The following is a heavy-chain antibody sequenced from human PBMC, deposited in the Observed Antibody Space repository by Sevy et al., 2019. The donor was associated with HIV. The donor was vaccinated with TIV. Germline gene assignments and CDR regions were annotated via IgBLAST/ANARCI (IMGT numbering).Heavy chain of an antibody. Sequence: GGSLRLSCAASGLSFSNAWMAWVRQAPGKGLEWVGRIRSETGGGTTDFAAFAKGKFTISGGDPKNTLYLQMNSLNTEDTAVYYCAIDHRRDGMIVVPFEKWGLGTLVTVSS. CDR2: IRSETGGGTT. D-gene: IGHD3-22*01. CDR1: GLSFSNAW. CDR3: AIDHRRDGMIVVPFEK. J-gene: IGHJ4*02. V-gene: IGHV3-15*01.